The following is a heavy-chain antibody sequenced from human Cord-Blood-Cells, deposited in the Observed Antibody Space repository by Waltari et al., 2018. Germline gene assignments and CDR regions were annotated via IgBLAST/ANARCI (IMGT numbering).Heavy chain of an antibody. Sequence: QVQLVESGGGVVQPGGSLRLSCAASGFTFSSYGMHWVRQAPGKVLEWVAFIRYDGSNKYYADSVKGRFTISRDNSKNTLYLQMNSLRAEDTAVYYCAKVEYSSSSAFDIWGQGTMVTVSS. CDR3: AKVEYSSSSAFDI. V-gene: IGHV3-30*02. D-gene: IGHD6-6*01. J-gene: IGHJ3*02. CDR1: GFTFSSYG. CDR2: IRYDGSNK.